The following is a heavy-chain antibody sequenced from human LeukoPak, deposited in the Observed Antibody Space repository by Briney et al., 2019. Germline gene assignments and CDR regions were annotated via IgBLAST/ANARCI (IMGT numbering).Heavy chain of an antibody. D-gene: IGHD2-2*01. Sequence: GASVKVSCKASGGTFSSYAISWVRQAPGQGLEWMGGIIPIFGTANYAQKFQGRVTITADESTSTAYMELSSLRSEDTAVYYCARGVPAAILSYYFDYWGQGTLVTVSS. CDR3: ARGVPAAILSYYFDY. V-gene: IGHV1-69*13. CDR2: IIPIFGTA. J-gene: IGHJ4*02. CDR1: GGTFSSYA.